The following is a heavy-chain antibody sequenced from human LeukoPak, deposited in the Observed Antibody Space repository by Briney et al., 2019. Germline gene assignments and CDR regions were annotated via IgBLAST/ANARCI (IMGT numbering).Heavy chain of an antibody. V-gene: IGHV1-69*13. D-gene: IGHD3-10*01. Sequence: ASVKVSCKASRGTFSSYAISWVRQAPGQGLEWMGGIIPIFGTANYAQKFQGRVTITADESTSTAYMELSSLRSEDTAVYYCARDRSLWFGELLSCDYWGQGTLVTVSS. CDR2: IIPIFGTA. CDR1: RGTFSSYA. J-gene: IGHJ4*02. CDR3: ARDRSLWFGELLSCDY.